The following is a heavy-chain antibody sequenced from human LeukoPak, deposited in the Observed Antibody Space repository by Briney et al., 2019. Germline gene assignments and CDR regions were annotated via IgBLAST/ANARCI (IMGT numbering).Heavy chain of an antibody. CDR1: GGSFSGYY. V-gene: IGHV4-34*01. J-gene: IGHJ4*02. CDR3: ARGSWLFDY. CDR2: INHSGST. Sequence: SVTLSLTCAVYGGSFSGYYWSWIRQPPGKGLEWIGEINHSGSTNYNPSLKSRVTISVDTSKNQFSLKLSSVTAADTAVYYCARGSWLFDYWGQGTLVTVSS. D-gene: IGHD3-22*01.